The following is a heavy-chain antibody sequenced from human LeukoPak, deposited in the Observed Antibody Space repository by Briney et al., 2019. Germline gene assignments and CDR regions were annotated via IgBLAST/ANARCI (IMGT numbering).Heavy chain of an antibody. D-gene: IGHD3-10*01. CDR2: INPNSGGT. V-gene: IGHV1-2*02. J-gene: IGHJ4*02. Sequence: ASVKVSCKASGYTFTGYYMHWVRQAPGQGLEWMGWINPNSGGTNYAQKLQGRVTMTTDTSTSTAYMELRSLRSDDTAVYYCARDPTYGSGSCWPHSFDYWGQGTLVTVSS. CDR3: ARDPTYGSGSCWPHSFDY. CDR1: GYTFTGYY.